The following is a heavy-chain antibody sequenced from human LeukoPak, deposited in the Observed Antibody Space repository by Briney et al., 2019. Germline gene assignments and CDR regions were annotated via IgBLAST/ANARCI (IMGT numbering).Heavy chain of an antibody. V-gene: IGHV4-34*01. D-gene: IGHD3-22*01. CDR3: ASLYYYDSSGKPGGY. CDR2: INHSGST. CDR1: GGSFSGYY. J-gene: IGHJ4*02. Sequence: PSETLSLTCAVYGGSFSGYYWSWIRQPPGKGLEWIGEINHSGSTNYNPSLKSRVTISVDTSKNQFSLKLSSVTAADTAVYYCASLYYYDSSGKPGGYWGQGTQVTVSS.